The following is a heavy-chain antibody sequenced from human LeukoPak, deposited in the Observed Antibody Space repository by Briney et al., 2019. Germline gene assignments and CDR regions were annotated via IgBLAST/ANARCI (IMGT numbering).Heavy chain of an antibody. J-gene: IGHJ4*02. Sequence: SETLSLTCAVYGGSFSGYYWSWIRQPPGKGLEWIGEINHSGSTNYNPSLKSRVTISVDTSKNQFSLKLSSVTAADTAVYYCARGTGGLGSSGIDYWGQGTLVTVSS. V-gene: IGHV4-34*01. D-gene: IGHD3-10*01. CDR3: ARGTGGLGSSGIDY. CDR2: INHSGST. CDR1: GGSFSGYY.